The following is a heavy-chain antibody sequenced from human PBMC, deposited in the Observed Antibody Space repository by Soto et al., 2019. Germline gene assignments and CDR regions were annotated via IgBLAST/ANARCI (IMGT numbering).Heavy chain of an antibody. CDR2: IIPIFGTA. V-gene: IGHV1-69*12. CDR3: ARDAVPGYGDYHLDY. Sequence: QVQLVQSGAEVKKPGSSVKVSCKASGGTFSSYAISWVRQAPGQGLEWMGGIIPIFGTANYAQKFKGRVTITADESTSTAYMELSSLRSEETAVYYCARDAVPGYGDYHLDYWGQGTLVTVSS. CDR1: GGTFSSYA. D-gene: IGHD4-17*01. J-gene: IGHJ4*02.